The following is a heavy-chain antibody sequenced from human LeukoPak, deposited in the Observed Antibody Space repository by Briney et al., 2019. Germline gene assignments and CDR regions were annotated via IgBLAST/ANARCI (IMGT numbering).Heavy chain of an antibody. CDR3: ARDPVLGWFDP. V-gene: IGHV4-59*01. CDR1: GGSISSYY. CDR2: IYYSGST. J-gene: IGHJ5*02. D-gene: IGHD1-26*01. Sequence: SETLSLTCTVSGGSISSYYWSWIRQPPGKGLEWIGYIYYSGSTNYNPSLKSRVTISVDTSKNQFSLKLSSVTAADTAVYYCARDPVLGWFDPWGQGTLVTVSS.